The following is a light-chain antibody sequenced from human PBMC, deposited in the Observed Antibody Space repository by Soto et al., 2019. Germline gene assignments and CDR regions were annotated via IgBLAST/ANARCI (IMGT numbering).Light chain of an antibody. Sequence: QSVLTQPPSASGSPGQSVAISCTGTSIDVGGYNYVSWYQQHPGKAPKLMIYEVNKRPSGVPDRFSGSKSCNTASLTVSGLQAEDEADYYCSSYAGSSNVFGTGSTVTAL. CDR2: EVN. CDR3: SSYAGSSNV. J-gene: IGLJ1*01. V-gene: IGLV2-8*01. CDR1: SIDVGGYNY.